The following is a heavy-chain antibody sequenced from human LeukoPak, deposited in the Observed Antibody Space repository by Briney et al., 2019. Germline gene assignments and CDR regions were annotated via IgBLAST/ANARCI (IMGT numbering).Heavy chain of an antibody. CDR3: ARLRGATVAHNWFDP. Sequence: NASETLSLTCTVSGYSISSGYYWSWIRQPPGKGLEWIGSIYHSGSTYYNPSLKSRVTISVDTSKNQFSLKLSSVTAADTAVYYCARLRGATVAHNWFDPWGQGTLVTVSS. V-gene: IGHV4-38-2*02. D-gene: IGHD6-19*01. J-gene: IGHJ5*02. CDR2: IYHSGST. CDR1: GYSISSGYY.